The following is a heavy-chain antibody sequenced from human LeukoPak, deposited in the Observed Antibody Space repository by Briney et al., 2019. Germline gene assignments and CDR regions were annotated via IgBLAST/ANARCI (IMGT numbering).Heavy chain of an antibody. CDR1: GYTFTGYG. J-gene: IGHJ4*02. CDR2: ISAYNGNT. D-gene: IGHD3-9*01. CDR3: ARDPDILTGYSYGDY. Sequence: ASVKVSCKASGYTFTGYGISWVRQAPGQGLEWMGWISAYNGNTNYAQKFQGRVTMTTDTSTSTAYMELRSLRSDDTAVYYCARDPDILTGYSYGDYWGQGTLVTVSS. V-gene: IGHV1-18*01.